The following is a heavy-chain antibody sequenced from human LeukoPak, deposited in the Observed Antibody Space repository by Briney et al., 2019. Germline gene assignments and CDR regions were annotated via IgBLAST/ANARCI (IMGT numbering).Heavy chain of an antibody. Sequence: GGSLRLSCAASGFTFRSYWMHWVRQAPGKGLVWVSRINSDGSSTSYADSVRGRFTISRDNAKNTLYLQMNSLTADDTAVYYCARSHDEWSSGYYADYWGQGTLVTVSS. CDR2: INSDGSST. CDR1: GFTFRSYW. CDR3: ARSHDEWSSGYYADY. V-gene: IGHV3-74*01. D-gene: IGHD3-22*01. J-gene: IGHJ4*02.